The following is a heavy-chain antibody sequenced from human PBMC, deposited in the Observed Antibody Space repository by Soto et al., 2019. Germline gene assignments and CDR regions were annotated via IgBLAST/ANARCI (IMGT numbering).Heavy chain of an antibody. CDR3: VRRGYNWQFSDY. CDR2: ISSRDNEK. Sequence: EVELLESGGDLVHPGGSLRLSCAASGFTFSSYSMSWVRQAPGKGLEWVSSISSRDNEKFYADSVKGRFTISRDSSKNTLYLEMSRLRPEDKAVYYFVRRGYNWQFSDYWGQGTLVTVSS. CDR1: GFTFSSYS. D-gene: IGHD6-25*01. J-gene: IGHJ4*02. V-gene: IGHV3-23*01.